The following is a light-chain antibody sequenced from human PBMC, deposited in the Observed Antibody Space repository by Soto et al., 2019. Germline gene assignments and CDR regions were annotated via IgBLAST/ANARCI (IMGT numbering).Light chain of an antibody. CDR3: QQYDSSWT. CDR2: GTS. CDR1: QSISSTF. Sequence: EIVLTQSPGTLSLSPGERATLSCRASQSISSTFLAWYQHKPGQAPRVLIYGTSRRASGIPDRFSGGGSGTEFTLTISRLEPEDFAVYYCQQYDSSWTFGQGTKV. J-gene: IGKJ1*01. V-gene: IGKV3-20*01.